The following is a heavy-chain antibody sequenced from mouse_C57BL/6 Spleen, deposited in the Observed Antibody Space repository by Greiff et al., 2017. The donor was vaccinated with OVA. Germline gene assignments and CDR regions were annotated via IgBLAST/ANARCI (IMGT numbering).Heavy chain of an antibody. CDR1: GYTFTSYW. CDR3: AREGLGNLAWFAY. J-gene: IGHJ3*01. CDR2: IHPNSGST. Sequence: QVQLQQPGAELVKPGASVKLSCKASGYTFTSYWMHWVKQRPGQGLEWIGMIHPNSGSTNYNEKFKSKATLTVDKSSSTAYMQLSSLTSEDSAVYYCAREGLGNLAWFAYWGKGTLVTVSA. V-gene: IGHV1-64*01. D-gene: IGHD2-1*01.